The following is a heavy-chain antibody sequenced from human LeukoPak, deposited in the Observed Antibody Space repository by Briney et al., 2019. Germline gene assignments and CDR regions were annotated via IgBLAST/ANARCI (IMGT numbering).Heavy chain of an antibody. Sequence: GGSLKISCKGSGYRFTTYWIGWVRQMPGKGVEWMGIIYPGESDTKYRPSFQGQVTISVEKAINTAYLQWISLKASNTAMYYCAAYDENAYYHYWGQGTLVTVSS. CDR2: IYPGESDT. D-gene: IGHD3-16*01. CDR1: GYRFTTYW. CDR3: AAYDENAYYHY. J-gene: IGHJ4*02. V-gene: IGHV5-51*01.